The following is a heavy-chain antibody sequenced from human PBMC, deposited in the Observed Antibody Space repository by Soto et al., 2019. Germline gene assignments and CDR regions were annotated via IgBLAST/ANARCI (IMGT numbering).Heavy chain of an antibody. CDR3: ARSRHLYYDILTGYYRYGMDV. J-gene: IGHJ6*02. CDR1: GGTFSSYA. D-gene: IGHD3-9*01. Sequence: SVKVSCKASGGTFSSYAISWVRQAPGQGLEWMGGIIPIFGTANYAQKFQGRVTITADESTSTAYMELSSLRSEDTAVYYCARSRHLYYDILTGYYRYGMDVWGQGTTVTVSS. V-gene: IGHV1-69*13. CDR2: IIPIFGTA.